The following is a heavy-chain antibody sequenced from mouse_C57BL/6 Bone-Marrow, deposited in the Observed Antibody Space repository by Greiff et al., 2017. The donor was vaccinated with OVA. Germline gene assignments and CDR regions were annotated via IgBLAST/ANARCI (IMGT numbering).Heavy chain of an antibody. CDR3: AAFYGSSPWFAY. CDR2: IDPSDSYT. V-gene: IGHV1-50*01. D-gene: IGHD1-1*01. Sequence: QVQLQQPGTELVKPGASVKLSCKASGYTFTSYWMHWVKQRPGQGLEWIGEIDPSDSYTNYNQKFKGKATLTVDTSSSTAYMQLSSLTSEDSAVYYCAAFYGSSPWFAYWGQGTLVTVSA. CDR1: GYTFTSYW. J-gene: IGHJ3*01.